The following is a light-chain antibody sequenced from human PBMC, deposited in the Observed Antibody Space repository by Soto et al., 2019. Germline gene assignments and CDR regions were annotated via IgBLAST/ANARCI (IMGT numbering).Light chain of an antibody. V-gene: IGKV3-15*01. Sequence: IVMTQSPAALSVSPGDSATLSCRASQIVNTNVAWYQQRPGQAPRLLIFAASTRATGVAARFSGSGSGTEFTLTVDSLQSEDFGVYYCQQYNNWPRTFGQGTKVVI. CDR1: QIVNTN. J-gene: IGKJ1*01. CDR2: AAS. CDR3: QQYNNWPRT.